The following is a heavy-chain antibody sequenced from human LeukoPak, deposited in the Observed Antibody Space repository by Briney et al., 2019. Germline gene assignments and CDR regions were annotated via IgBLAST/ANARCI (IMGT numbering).Heavy chain of an antibody. D-gene: IGHD6-6*01. V-gene: IGHV3-23*01. CDR3: AKGIAARPYYYYGMGV. J-gene: IGHJ6*02. Sequence: QPGGSLRLSCAASGFTFSSYAMSWVRQAPGKGLEWVSAISGSGGSTYYADSVKGRFTISRDNSKNTLYLQMNSLRAEDTAVYYCAKGIAARPYYYYGMGVWGHGTTVTVSS. CDR2: ISGSGGST. CDR1: GFTFSSYA.